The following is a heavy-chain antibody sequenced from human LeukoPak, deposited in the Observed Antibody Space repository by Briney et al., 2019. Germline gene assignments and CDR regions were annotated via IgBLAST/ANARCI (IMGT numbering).Heavy chain of an antibody. CDR3: ARLYIGGYSRATNYNWFDP. Sequence: SETLSLTCAVYAGSFSGYYWRWIRQPPGKGLEWIGEINHSGSTNYNPSIKSRVTISVDTSKNQFSLTLTSVTATDTAVYYCARLYIGGYSRATNYNWFDPWGQGTLVTVSS. D-gene: IGHD6-13*01. CDR1: AGSFSGYY. V-gene: IGHV4-34*01. J-gene: IGHJ5*02. CDR2: INHSGST.